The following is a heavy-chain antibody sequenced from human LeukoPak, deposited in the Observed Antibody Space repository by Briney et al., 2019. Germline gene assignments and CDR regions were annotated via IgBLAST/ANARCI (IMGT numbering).Heavy chain of an antibody. CDR3: ARDTNYDILTGYSPNFDY. V-gene: IGHV1-69*06. J-gene: IGHJ4*02. CDR2: IIPIFGTA. Sequence: ASVKVSCKASGGTFSSYAISWVRQAPGQGLEWMGGIIPIFGTANYAQKFQGRVTITADKSTSTAYMELSSLRSEDTAVYYCARDTNYDILTGYSPNFDYWGQGTLVTVSS. D-gene: IGHD3-9*01. CDR1: GGTFSSYA.